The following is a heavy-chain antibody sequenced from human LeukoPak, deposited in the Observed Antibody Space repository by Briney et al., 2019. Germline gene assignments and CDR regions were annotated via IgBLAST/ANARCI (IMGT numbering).Heavy chain of an antibody. Sequence: GASVKVSCKASGYTFTSYDINWVRQATGQGLEWMGWMNPNSGNTGYAQKFQGRVTMTRNTSISTAYMELSSLRSEDTAVYYCARGGAVADFNWFDPWGQGTTVTVSS. CDR3: ARGGAVADFNWFDP. CDR2: MNPNSGNT. D-gene: IGHD6-19*01. V-gene: IGHV1-8*01. J-gene: IGHJ5*01. CDR1: GYTFTSYD.